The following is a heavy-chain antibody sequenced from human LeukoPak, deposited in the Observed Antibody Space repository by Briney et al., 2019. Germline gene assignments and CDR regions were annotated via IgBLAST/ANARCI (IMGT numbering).Heavy chain of an antibody. J-gene: IGHJ3*02. CDR3: ARQATYCSSTRRYKAVDAFDI. D-gene: IGHD2-2*02. V-gene: IGHV4-31*03. CDR2: ISYTGST. Sequence: LQTLSLTCTVSCCSNSSGGYYWSWIRQHPGKGLEGLGYISYTGSTYYNPYLKCRVIISIDTSKNQCSLKLSSVTAEDTAVYNCARQATYCSSTRRYKAVDAFDIWGEGTMVSVSS. CDR1: CCSNSSGGYY.